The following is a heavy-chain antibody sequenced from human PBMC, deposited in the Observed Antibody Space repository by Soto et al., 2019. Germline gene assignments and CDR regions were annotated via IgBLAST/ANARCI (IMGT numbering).Heavy chain of an antibody. V-gene: IGHV3-11*06. CDR1: GFTFSDYY. CDR2: ISGGSSDT. D-gene: IGHD6-25*01. CDR3: VREARLADV. J-gene: IGHJ6*02. Sequence: GGSLRLSCVASGFTFSDYYMNWIRQAPGKGLEWLSYISGGSSDTNYADSVKGRFTISRDNAKNSLYLQMNSLRVEDTAVYYCVREARLADVWGQGTTVTVSS.